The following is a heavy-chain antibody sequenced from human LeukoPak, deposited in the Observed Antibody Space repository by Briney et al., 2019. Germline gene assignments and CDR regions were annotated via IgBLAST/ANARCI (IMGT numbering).Heavy chain of an antibody. CDR3: ASGELSTSPYYYYGMDV. CDR1: GGTFSSYA. D-gene: IGHD3-16*02. Sequence: ASVKVSCKASGGTFSSYAISWVRQAPGQGLEWMGGITPIFGTANYAQKFQGRVTITADESTSTAYMELSSLRSEDTAVYYCASGELSTSPYYYYGMDVWGQGTTVTVSS. V-gene: IGHV1-69*13. CDR2: ITPIFGTA. J-gene: IGHJ6*02.